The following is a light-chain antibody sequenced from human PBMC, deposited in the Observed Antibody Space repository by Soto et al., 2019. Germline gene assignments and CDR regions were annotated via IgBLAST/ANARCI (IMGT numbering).Light chain of an antibody. V-gene: IGLV1-36*01. CDR2: YDD. CDR3: AAWDDTLNGPV. J-gene: IGLJ2*01. CDR1: SSNIGNNA. Sequence: QSVLTQPPSVSEAPRQSVTISCSGSSSNIGNNAVNWYQQLPGQAPNLLIYYDDLLASGVSDRFSGSKSGTSASLAISGLQSEDEADYYCAAWDDTLNGPVFGGGTKVTVL.